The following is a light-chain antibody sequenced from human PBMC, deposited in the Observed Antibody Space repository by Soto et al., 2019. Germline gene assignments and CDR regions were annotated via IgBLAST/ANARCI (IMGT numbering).Light chain of an antibody. CDR1: QTISSW. CDR3: QQLNSYPIT. V-gene: IGKV1-9*01. J-gene: IGKJ5*01. Sequence: DIQMTQSPSARAASVGERGTRTCRASQTISSWLAWHQQKPGKAPKLLIYAASTLQSGVPSRFSGSGSGTDFTLTISSLQPEDFATYYCQQLNSYPITCGQGTRLEIK. CDR2: AAS.